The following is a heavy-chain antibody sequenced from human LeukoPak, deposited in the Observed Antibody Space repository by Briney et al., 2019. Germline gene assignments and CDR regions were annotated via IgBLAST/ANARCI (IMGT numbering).Heavy chain of an antibody. CDR3: ARMSSGWTLLDY. CDR1: GYTFTSYG. D-gene: IGHD6-19*01. V-gene: IGHV1-18*04. CDR2: ISAYNGNT. Sequence: ASVKVSCKASGYTFTSYGISWVRQAPGQGLEWMGWISAYNGNTNYAQKLQGRVTMTTDTSASTAYMELRSLRSDDTAVYYCARMSSGWTLLDYWGQGTLVTVSS. J-gene: IGHJ4*02.